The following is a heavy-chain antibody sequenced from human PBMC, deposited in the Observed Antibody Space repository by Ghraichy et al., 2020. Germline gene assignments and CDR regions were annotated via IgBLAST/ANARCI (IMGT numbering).Heavy chain of an antibody. D-gene: IGHD6-19*01. Sequence: GGSLRLSCAASGFTFSSYAMHWVRQAPGKGLEWVAVISYDGRNKYYVDSVKGRFTISRDNSTNTLYLQMNSLRAEDTAVYYCAREGSGWRRGNWFDPWGQGTLVTVSS. V-gene: IGHV3-30*04. CDR3: AREGSGWRRGNWFDP. CDR1: GFTFSSYA. J-gene: IGHJ5*02. CDR2: ISYDGRNK.